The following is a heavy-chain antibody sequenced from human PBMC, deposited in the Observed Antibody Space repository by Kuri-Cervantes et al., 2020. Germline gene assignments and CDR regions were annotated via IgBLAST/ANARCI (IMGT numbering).Heavy chain of an antibody. CDR1: GFRFSRYS. CDR3: ARVVGPGFGEDPFDY. J-gene: IGHJ4*02. Sequence: GGSLRLSCAASGFRFSRYSMMWVRQAPGKGLEWVSYISSSSSRYNVDSVKGRFTISRDNAKNSLYLQMNSLRAEDTAVYYCARVVGPGFGEDPFDYWGQGTLVTVSS. CDR2: ISSSSSR. D-gene: IGHD3-10*01. V-gene: IGHV3-48*04.